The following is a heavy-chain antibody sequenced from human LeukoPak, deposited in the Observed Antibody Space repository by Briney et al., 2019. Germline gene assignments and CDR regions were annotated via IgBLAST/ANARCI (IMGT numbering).Heavy chain of an antibody. Sequence: SETLSLTCTVSGGSISSGDYYWSWIRQPPGKGLEWIGYIYYSGSTYYNPSLKSRVTISVDTSKNQFSLKLSSVTAADTAVYYCAIITYYYYYGMDVWGQGTTVTVSS. V-gene: IGHV4-30-4*01. D-gene: IGHD3-10*01. CDR3: AIITYYYYYGMDV. J-gene: IGHJ6*02. CDR1: GGSISSGDYY. CDR2: IYYSGST.